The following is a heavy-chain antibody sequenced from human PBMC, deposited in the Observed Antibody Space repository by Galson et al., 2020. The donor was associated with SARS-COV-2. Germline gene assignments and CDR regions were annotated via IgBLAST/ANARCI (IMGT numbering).Heavy chain of an antibody. CDR1: GFMFGDHY. J-gene: IGHJ4*02. Sequence: KIGESLKISCAASGFMFGDHYMSWVRQAPGKGLEWLSYSTGSGSHRNYADSVQGRFTISRDNAKNSLFLQMNSLRAEDTAIYYCVRDRYGGDYWGQGTLVTVSS. CDR2: STGSGSHR. V-gene: IGHV3-11*05. D-gene: IGHD1-26*01. CDR3: VRDRYGGDY.